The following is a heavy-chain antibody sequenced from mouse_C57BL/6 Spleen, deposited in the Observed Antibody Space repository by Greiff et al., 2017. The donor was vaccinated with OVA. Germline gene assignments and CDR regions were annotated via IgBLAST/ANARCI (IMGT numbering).Heavy chain of an antibody. CDR2: IWSGGST. Sequence: VKLMESGPGLVQPSQSLSITCTVSGFSLTSYGVHWVRQSPGKGLEWLGVIWSGGSTDYNAAFISRLSISKDNSKSQVFFKMNSLQADDTAIYYCAGLYGSRYFDVWGTGTTVTVSS. V-gene: IGHV2-2*01. CDR3: AGLYGSRYFDV. D-gene: IGHD1-1*01. CDR1: GFSLTSYG. J-gene: IGHJ1*03.